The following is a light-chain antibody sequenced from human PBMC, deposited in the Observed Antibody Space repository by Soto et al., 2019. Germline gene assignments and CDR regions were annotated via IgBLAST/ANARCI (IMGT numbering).Light chain of an antibody. J-gene: IGKJ4*01. CDR3: QQSYITPLT. CDR1: QTISSY. V-gene: IGKV1-39*01. Sequence: DIQMTQSPSSLSASVGDKVTISFRASQTISSYLNWYQQKPGKAPELLISAASSLQSGVPSRFSGSASGIDFTLTIRSLQHEDFATYYCQQSYITPLTFGGGTKVDI. CDR2: AAS.